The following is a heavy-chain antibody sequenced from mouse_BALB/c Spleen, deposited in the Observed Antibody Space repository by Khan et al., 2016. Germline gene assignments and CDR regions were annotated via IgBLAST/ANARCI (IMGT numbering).Heavy chain of an antibody. Sequence: EVELVESGPRLAKPSQSLSLTCTVTGYSITSGYGWNWIRQFPGNKLEWMGYISYSGSTNYNPSLKRRISITRDTSKNQFFLQLNSVTTEDTATYYCARTARIKDWGKGTTLTVSS. V-gene: IGHV3-2*02. D-gene: IGHD1-2*01. J-gene: IGHJ2*01. CDR1: GYSITSGYG. CDR2: ISYSGST. CDR3: ARTARIKD.